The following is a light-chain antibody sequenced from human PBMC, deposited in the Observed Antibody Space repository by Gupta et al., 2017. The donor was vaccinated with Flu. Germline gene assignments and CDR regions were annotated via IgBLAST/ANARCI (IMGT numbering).Light chain of an antibody. J-gene: IGKJ4*01. CDR1: QDIRRF. CDR3: QQYDNLPVT. V-gene: IGKV1-33*01. Sequence: DIQMTQSPAALSASVGDRVTITCQASQDIRRFLNWYQVKPGSALKLLIFDASSLETGVPSRLSGSGFGTHFTLTISSLQPEDVATYYCQQYDNLPVTFGGGTKVEIK. CDR2: DAS.